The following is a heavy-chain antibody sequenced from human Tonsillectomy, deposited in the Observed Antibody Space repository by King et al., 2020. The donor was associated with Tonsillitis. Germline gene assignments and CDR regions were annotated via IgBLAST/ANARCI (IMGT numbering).Heavy chain of an antibody. CDR3: ASSTTSYWYFDL. V-gene: IGHV4-59*01. J-gene: IGHJ2*01. Sequence: QLQESGPGLVKPSETLSLTCTVSGGSISNYYWSWIRQPPGKGLEWIGFIHYTGSTNYDPSLKSRFTISIDTSKNQFSLKLSSVTAADTAIYYCASSTTSYWYFDLWGRGTLVTFSS. CDR1: GGSISNYY. D-gene: IGHD1-14*01. CDR2: IHYTGST.